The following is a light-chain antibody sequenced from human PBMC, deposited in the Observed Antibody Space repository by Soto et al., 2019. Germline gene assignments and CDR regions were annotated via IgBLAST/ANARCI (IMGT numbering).Light chain of an antibody. V-gene: IGKV3-11*01. CDR2: DAS. Sequence: EIILTQSPATLSLSTGERATHSCRTSQSVSSYLAWYQQKPGQAPRLLIYDASNRATGIPARFSGSGSGADFTLTISRLEPEDFAVYYCQQYGSSPPRTFGQGTKVDIK. CDR3: QQYGSSPPRT. CDR1: QSVSSY. J-gene: IGKJ1*01.